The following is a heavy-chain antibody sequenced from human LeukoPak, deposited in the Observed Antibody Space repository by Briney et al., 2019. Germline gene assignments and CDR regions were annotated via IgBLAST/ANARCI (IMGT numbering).Heavy chain of an antibody. Sequence: GGSLRFSCVGSGFTFSSYGMNWVRQASGRGLEWVSYISSSSSTTSYADSVKGRFTISRDNAKNSLYLQINSLRDEDTAVYYCARGGAARPDYWGQGTLVTVSS. D-gene: IGHD6-6*01. CDR3: ARGGAARPDY. CDR2: ISSSSSTT. CDR1: GFTFSSYG. J-gene: IGHJ4*02. V-gene: IGHV3-48*02.